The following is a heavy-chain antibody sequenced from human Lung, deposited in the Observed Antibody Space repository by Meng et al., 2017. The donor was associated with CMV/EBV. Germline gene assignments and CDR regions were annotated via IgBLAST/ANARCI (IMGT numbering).Heavy chain of an antibody. V-gene: IGHV1-18*01. CDR3: ARSITIYRIDV. D-gene: IGHD3-3*01. Sequence: ASXXVSCKASDYSFTSYGISWVRQAPGQGLEWMGWINTYKGNTNYAQKFQGRVTMTAETSTSTVYMEVRGLRFDDTAIYYWARSITIYRIDVWGLGTAVTVSS. CDR2: INTYKGNT. J-gene: IGHJ6*02. CDR1: DYSFTSYG.